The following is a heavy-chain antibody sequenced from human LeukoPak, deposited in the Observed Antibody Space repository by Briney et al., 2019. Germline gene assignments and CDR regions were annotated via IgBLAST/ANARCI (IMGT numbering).Heavy chain of an antibody. V-gene: IGHV1-2*06. Sequence: ASVKDSCKASGYTFTGYYMHWVRQAPGQGLEWMGRINPNRGGTNYAQKFQGRVTMTRDASLSTAYMELSRLRSDDTAVYYCARDLNNWIYADYWGQGTLVTVSS. D-gene: IGHD1-7*01. CDR3: ARDLNNWIYADY. CDR2: INPNRGGT. J-gene: IGHJ4*02. CDR1: GYTFTGYY.